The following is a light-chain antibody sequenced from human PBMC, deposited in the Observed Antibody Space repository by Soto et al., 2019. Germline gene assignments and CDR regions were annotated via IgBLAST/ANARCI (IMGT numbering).Light chain of an antibody. J-gene: IGKJ5*01. CDR1: QSVSSSY. V-gene: IGKV3-15*01. CDR2: GAS. CDR3: QQYYNWPPIT. Sequence: EIVLTQSPGTLSLSPGERATLSCRAIQSVSSSYLAWYQQKPGQAPRLLIYGASTRATGIPARFSGSGSGTEFTLTIGSLQSEDFAVYYCQQYYNWPPITFGQGTRLEI.